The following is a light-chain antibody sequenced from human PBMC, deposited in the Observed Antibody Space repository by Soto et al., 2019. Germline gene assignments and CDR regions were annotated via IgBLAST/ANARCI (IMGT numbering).Light chain of an antibody. Sequence: DIQMTQSPSFVSASVGDRVTITCRASQGISSWLAWYQQKPGKAPKLLISAASSLQSAVPSRFSVSGSGTDFTPTISRLQPEDFEPFFCQQANNLPLTFGGEKKVEIK. J-gene: IGKJ4*01. CDR2: AAS. V-gene: IGKV1-12*01. CDR3: QQANNLPLT. CDR1: QGISSW.